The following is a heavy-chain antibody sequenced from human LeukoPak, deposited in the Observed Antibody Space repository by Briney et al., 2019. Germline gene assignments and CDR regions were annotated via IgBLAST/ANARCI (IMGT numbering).Heavy chain of an antibody. D-gene: IGHD1-26*01. CDR1: GGTFSSYA. CDR3: ARVGATILGYFDY. V-gene: IGHV1-69*04. CDR2: IIPILGIA. Sequence: ASVKVSCKASGGTFSSYAISWVRQAPGQGLEWMGRIIPILGIANYAQKFQGRVTITADKSTSTAYMELSSLRSEDTAVYYCARVGATILGYFDYWGQGTLVTVSS. J-gene: IGHJ4*02.